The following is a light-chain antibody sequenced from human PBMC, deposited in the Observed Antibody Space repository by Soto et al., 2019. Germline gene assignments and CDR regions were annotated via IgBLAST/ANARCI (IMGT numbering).Light chain of an antibody. V-gene: IGKV1-5*03. CDR2: KAS. CDR1: QSISSW. J-gene: IGKJ1*01. CDR3: QQYNWPTWT. Sequence: IPMTLSHSTLSSSEGDRVTITCRASQSISSWLAWYQKKPGKAPKLLIYKASSVESGVPSRFSGRGSGTEFTLTISSRQPDDFATYYWQQYNWPTWTFGQGTKVDI.